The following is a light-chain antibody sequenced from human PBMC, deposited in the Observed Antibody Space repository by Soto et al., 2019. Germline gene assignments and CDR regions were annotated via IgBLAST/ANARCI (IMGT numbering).Light chain of an antibody. J-gene: IGKJ3*01. V-gene: IGKV1-39*01. CDR2: AAS. CDR1: QSISSY. Sequence: DIQMTQSPSSLSASVGDRVTITCRASQSISSYLNWYQQKPGKAPKLLIYAASSLQSGVPSRFSGRGSGTDFTLPISSLQPEDFATYYCQQSYSTPFTFGPGTKVDIK. CDR3: QQSYSTPFT.